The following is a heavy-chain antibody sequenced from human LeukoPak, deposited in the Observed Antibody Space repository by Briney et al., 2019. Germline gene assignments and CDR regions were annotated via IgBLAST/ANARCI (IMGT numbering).Heavy chain of an antibody. CDR1: GFTLSTYW. CDR2: INSDGSST. Sequence: GGSLRLSCAASGFTLSTYWMHWVRQAPGKGLVWVSRINSDGSSTSHADSVKGRFTISRDNAKNTLYLQMNSLRAEDTAVYFCAGGSYYGSGSYYVLSDFWGQGTLVTVSS. V-gene: IGHV3-74*01. J-gene: IGHJ4*02. CDR3: AGGSYYGSGSYYVLSDF. D-gene: IGHD3-10*01.